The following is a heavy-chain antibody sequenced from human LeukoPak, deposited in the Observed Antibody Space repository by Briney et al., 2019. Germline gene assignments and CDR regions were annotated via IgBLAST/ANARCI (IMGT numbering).Heavy chain of an antibody. CDR1: GYSISSGHY. D-gene: IGHD3-3*02. J-gene: IGHJ4*02. Sequence: SETLSLTCDVSGYSISSGHYWGWIRQPPGKGLEWIGRLSDGGTPDYNPSLKSRVSMSIDTSKNQFSLRLRSLTAADTAIYYCGTSDSGSIFGVVISFWGQGTLVTVSS. CDR3: GTSDSGSIFGVVISF. CDR2: LSDGGTP. V-gene: IGHV4-38-2*01.